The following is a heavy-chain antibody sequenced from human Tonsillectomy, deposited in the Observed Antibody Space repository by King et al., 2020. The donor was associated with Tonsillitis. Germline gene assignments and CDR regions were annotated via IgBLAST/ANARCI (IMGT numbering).Heavy chain of an antibody. CDR2: IYYSGST. J-gene: IGHJ4*02. CDR1: GGSISSYY. Sequence: QVQLQESGPGLVKPSETLSLTCTVSGGSISSYYWNWIRQPPWKELEWIGYIYYSGSTNYNPSLKSRVNLSVDTSQHQVSLKLTSVTAADTAVYYCARGGRDSGSPGRVDYWGQGTLVTVSS. D-gene: IGHD1-26*01. V-gene: IGHV4-59*01. CDR3: ARGGRDSGSPGRVDY.